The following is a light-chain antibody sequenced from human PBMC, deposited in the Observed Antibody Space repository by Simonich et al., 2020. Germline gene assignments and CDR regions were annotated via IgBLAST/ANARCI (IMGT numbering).Light chain of an antibody. CDR3: QQYYSTPYT. CDR2: WAS. Sequence: DIVMTQSPDSLAVSLRARATINCNSSQSVLYSSKNKNHLAWSQQKPGQPPKLLIYWASTRESGVPDRFSGSGSGTECTLTISSLQAEDVAVYYCQQYYSTPYTFGQGTKLEIK. V-gene: IGKV4-1*01. J-gene: IGKJ2*01. CDR1: QSVLYSSKNKNH.